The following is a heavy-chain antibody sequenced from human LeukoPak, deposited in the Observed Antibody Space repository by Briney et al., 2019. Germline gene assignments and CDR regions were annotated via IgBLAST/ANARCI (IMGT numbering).Heavy chain of an antibody. CDR1: GGTFSSYA. CDR2: IIPIFGTP. Sequence: SVKVSCKASGGTFSSYAISWVRQAPGQGLEWMGGIIPIFGTPNYAQKFQGRVTIAADESTSTTYMELSSLTSEDAAVYYCGSTGRGYSGYDTNYYYLYGMDVWGQGTTVTVSS. J-gene: IGHJ6*02. CDR3: GSTGRGYSGYDTNYYYLYGMDV. D-gene: IGHD5-12*01. V-gene: IGHV1-69*13.